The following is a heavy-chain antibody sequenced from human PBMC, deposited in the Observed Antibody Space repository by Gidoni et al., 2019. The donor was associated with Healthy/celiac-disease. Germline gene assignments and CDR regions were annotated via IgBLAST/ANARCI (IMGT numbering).Heavy chain of an antibody. CDR1: GFTFSSYG. D-gene: IGHD3-22*01. J-gene: IGHJ3*02. Sequence: QVQLVESGGGVVQPGRSLRLSCAASGFTFSSYGMHWVRQAPGKGLELVAVRWYDGSNKYYADSVKGRFTISRDNSKNTLYLQMNSLRAEDTAVYYCARGRAFTMIVVAQCAFDIWGQGTMVTVSS. CDR3: ARGRAFTMIVVAQCAFDI. V-gene: IGHV3-33*01. CDR2: RWYDGSNK.